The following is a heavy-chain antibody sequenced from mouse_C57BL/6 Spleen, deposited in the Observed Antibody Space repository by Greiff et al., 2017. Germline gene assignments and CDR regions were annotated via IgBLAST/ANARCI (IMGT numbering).Heavy chain of an antibody. CDR1: GYTFTECT. D-gene: IGHD2-4*01. CDR3: ARHEEEMGLRAWFAY. CDR2: FYPGSGSI. J-gene: IGHJ3*01. V-gene: IGHV1-62-2*01. Sequence: QVHVKQSGAELVKPGASVKLSCKASGYTFTECTIHWVKQRSGQGLARIGWFYPGSGSIKYNEKCKDKATLTADKSSSSVYMELSRLTSEDSAVYFCARHEEEMGLRAWFAYWGQGTLVTVSA.